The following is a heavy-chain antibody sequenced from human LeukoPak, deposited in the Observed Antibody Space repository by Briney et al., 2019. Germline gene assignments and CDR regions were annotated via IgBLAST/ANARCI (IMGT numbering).Heavy chain of an antibody. D-gene: IGHD3-3*01. CDR2: ISGSGGST. CDR3: HYPPNYDFWSGYGN. CDR1: GFTFSSYA. Sequence: GGSLRLSCAASGFTFSSYAMSWVRQAPGKGLEWVSAISGSGGSTYYADSVQGRFTISRDNSKNTLYLQMNSLRAEDTAVYYCHYPPNYDFWSGYGNWGQGTLVTVSS. V-gene: IGHV3-23*01. J-gene: IGHJ4*02.